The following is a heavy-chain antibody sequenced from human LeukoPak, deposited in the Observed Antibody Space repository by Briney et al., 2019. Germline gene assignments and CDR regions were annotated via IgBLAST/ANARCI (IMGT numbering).Heavy chain of an antibody. D-gene: IGHD5-18*01. CDR1: GFTFSSCW. J-gene: IGHJ5*02. Sequence: GGSLRLSCAASGFTFSSCWMYWVRQAPGKGLEWVVNIKEDGSEKYYVDSVKGRFTISRDNAKNSLFLQMNSLRADDTAVYYCARGPGFSYGQTWGQGTLVTVSS. CDR2: IKEDGSEK. V-gene: IGHV3-7*03. CDR3: ARGPGFSYGQT.